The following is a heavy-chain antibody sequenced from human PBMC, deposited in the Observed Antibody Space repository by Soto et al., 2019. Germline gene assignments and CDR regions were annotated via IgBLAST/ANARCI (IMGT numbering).Heavy chain of an antibody. CDR1: GFTSVDHG. Sequence: AAQRKSEEVSGFTSVDHGMRWIIKATGRGLEWVANIEDDGGATYYADSVKGRFTISRDNSKNSLYLQMNSLRAEDTAVYYCAKDAFLDPNAFDIWGQGTMVTVSS. V-gene: IGHV3-7*05. CDR3: AKDAFLDPNAFDI. D-gene: IGHD3-3*02. CDR2: IEDDGGAT. J-gene: IGHJ3*02.